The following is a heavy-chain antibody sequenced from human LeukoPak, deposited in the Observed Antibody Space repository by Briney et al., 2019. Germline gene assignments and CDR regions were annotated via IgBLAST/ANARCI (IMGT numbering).Heavy chain of an antibody. D-gene: IGHD4-23*01. Sequence: GASVKVSCKASGGTFSSYAISWVRQAPGQGLECMGGIIPIFGTANYAQKFQGRVTITADESTSTAYMELSSLRSEDTAVYYCARVNSLHYYYYMDVWGKGTTATISS. CDR2: IIPIFGTA. CDR3: ARVNSLHYYYYMDV. J-gene: IGHJ6*03. CDR1: GGTFSSYA. V-gene: IGHV1-69*13.